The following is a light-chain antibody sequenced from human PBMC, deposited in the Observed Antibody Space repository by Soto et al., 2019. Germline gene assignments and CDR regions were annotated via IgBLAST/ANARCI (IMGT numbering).Light chain of an antibody. V-gene: IGLV2-14*01. CDR2: EVG. Sequence: QSVLTQPASVSGSPGQSITISCTGTSSDVGGYNYVSWYRHHPGKAPKLMIYEVGNRPSGVSNRFSGSKSGDTASLTISGLQAEDEADYYCTSYTSSSTLVFGGGTKLTVL. J-gene: IGLJ2*01. CDR1: SSDVGGYNY. CDR3: TSYTSSSTLV.